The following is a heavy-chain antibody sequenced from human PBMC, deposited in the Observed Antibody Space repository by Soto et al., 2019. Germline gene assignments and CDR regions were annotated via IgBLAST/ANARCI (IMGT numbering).Heavy chain of an antibody. CDR1: GFTFSDYY. CDR2: ISSSGSTI. CDR3: ARDLGSIWAARRFAAFDI. D-gene: IGHD6-6*01. J-gene: IGHJ3*02. Sequence: GGSLRLSCAASGFTFSDYYMSWIRQAPGKGLEWVSYISSSGSTIYYADSVKGRFTISRDNAKNSLYLQMNSLRAEDTAVYYCARDLGSIWAARRFAAFDIWGQGTMVTVSS. V-gene: IGHV3-11*01.